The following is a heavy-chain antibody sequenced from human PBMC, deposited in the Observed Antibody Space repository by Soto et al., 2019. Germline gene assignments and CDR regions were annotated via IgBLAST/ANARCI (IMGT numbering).Heavy chain of an antibody. V-gene: IGHV4-59*01. Sequence: PSETLSLTCTVSGASISSYYWTWIRQPPGKGLEWIGYIYYSGSSLYNPSLKSRVTFSIDTSKNQISLKLRSVTAADTAVYFCATFCHGGRCPEHWSQGTLVTVSS. CDR3: ATFCHGGRCPEH. CDR1: GASISSYY. J-gene: IGHJ4*02. CDR2: IYYSGSS. D-gene: IGHD2-15*01.